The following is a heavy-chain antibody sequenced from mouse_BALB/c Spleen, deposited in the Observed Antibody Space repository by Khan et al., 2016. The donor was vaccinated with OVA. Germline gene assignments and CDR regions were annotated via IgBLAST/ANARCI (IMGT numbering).Heavy chain of an antibody. Sequence: VQLKQSGPELVKPGASVKMSCKASGYTFTNYIIHWVKQKPGQGLEWIGYINPYNDGAKYNDKFKDKATLTSDKSSSTASMELSGLTSEDSAVYYCARDYGSSFWSAYWGQGTLVTVSA. J-gene: IGHJ3*01. CDR2: INPYNDGA. CDR3: ARDYGSSFWSAY. CDR1: GYTFTNYI. D-gene: IGHD1-1*01. V-gene: IGHV1S136*01.